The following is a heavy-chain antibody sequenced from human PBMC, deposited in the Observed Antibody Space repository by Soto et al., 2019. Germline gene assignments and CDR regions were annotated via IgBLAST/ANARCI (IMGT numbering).Heavy chain of an antibody. V-gene: IGHV4-4*02. CDR2: IYHSGSI. CDR3: GRFVPCSDGTCALAS. Sequence: PSETLSLTCTVSKASISSRKWWTWVRQTPGKGLEWIGEIYHSGSINHNPSLKSRVTMSVDKSKNQFSLKMTYVTAADTAVDYCGRFVPCSDGTCALASGGQGTLVTVSS. J-gene: IGHJ4*02. CDR1: KASISSRKW. D-gene: IGHD2-15*01.